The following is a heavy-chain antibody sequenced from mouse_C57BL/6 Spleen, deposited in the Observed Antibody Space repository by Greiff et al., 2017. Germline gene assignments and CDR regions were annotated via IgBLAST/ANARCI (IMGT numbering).Heavy chain of an antibody. V-gene: IGHV2-5*01. CDR3: AKTLANWDGYAMDY. CDR1: GFSLTSYG. Sequence: VKLMESGPGLVQPSQSLSITCTVSGFSLTSYGVHWVRQSPGKGLEWLGVIWRGGSTDYNAAFMSRLSITKDNSKSQVFFKMNSLQADDTAIYYCAKTLANWDGYAMDYWGQGTSVTVSS. CDR2: IWRGGST. J-gene: IGHJ4*01. D-gene: IGHD4-1*01.